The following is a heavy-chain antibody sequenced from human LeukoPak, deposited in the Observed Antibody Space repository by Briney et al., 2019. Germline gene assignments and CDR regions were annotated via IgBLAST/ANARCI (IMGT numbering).Heavy chain of an antibody. CDR2: IYHSGST. CDR3: ARLRDHSPSSPFDS. CDR1: GYSIINGYF. Sequence: PSETLSLTCAVSGYSIINGYFWGWIRQPPGKGLEWIGSIYHSGSTYHNPSLKSRVTISADTSKNQFSLKVNSVTAADTAVYYCARLRDHSPSSPFDSWGQGTLVTVSS. D-gene: IGHD6-13*01. V-gene: IGHV4-38-2*01. J-gene: IGHJ4*02.